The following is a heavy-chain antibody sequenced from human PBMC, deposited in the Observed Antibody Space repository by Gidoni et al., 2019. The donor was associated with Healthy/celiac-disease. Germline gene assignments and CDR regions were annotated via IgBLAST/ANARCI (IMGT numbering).Heavy chain of an antibody. CDR1: AGTFSCYA. CDR3: AREDSDGYNSDY. CDR2: IIPILGIA. Sequence: QVQLVQSRAEVKNAGSSVKVSCKASAGTFSCYAISWVRQAPGQGLEWMGRIIPILGIANYAQKFQGRVTITADKSTSTAYMELSSLRSEDTAVYYCAREDSDGYNSDYWGQGTLVTVSS. V-gene: IGHV1-69*04. J-gene: IGHJ4*02. D-gene: IGHD5-12*01.